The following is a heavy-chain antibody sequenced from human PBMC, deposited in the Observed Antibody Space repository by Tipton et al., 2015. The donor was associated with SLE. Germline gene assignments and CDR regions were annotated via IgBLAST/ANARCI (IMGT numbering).Heavy chain of an antibody. V-gene: IGHV4-31*03. D-gene: IGHD6-19*01. CDR3: ARKVAGTSDAFDI. CDR1: GGSISSGGYY. Sequence: TLSLTCTVSGGSISSGGYYWSWIRQHPGKGLEWIGYIYYSGSTYYNPSLKSRVTISVDTPKNQFSLKLSSVTAADTAVYYCARKVAGTSDAFDIWGQGTMVTVSS. CDR2: IYYSGST. J-gene: IGHJ3*02.